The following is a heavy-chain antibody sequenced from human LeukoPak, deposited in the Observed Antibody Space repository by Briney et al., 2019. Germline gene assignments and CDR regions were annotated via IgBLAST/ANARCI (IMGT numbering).Heavy chain of an antibody. CDR1: GFTLSSYA. D-gene: IGHD3-22*01. Sequence: GGSLRLSCAASGFTLSSYAMSWVRQAPGKGLEWVSAISGSGGSTYYADSVKGRFTISRDNSKNTLYLQMNSLRAEDTAVYYCAKPPLYDSSGYYYDYWGQGILVTVSS. CDR2: ISGSGGST. J-gene: IGHJ4*02. CDR3: AKPPLYDSSGYYYDY. V-gene: IGHV3-23*01.